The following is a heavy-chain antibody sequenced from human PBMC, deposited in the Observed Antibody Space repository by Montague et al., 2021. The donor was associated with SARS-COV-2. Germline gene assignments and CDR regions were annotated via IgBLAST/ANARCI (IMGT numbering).Heavy chain of an antibody. CDR1: GGSFNVYY. CDR3: ARGKEVYAINGDFDY. Sequence: SETLSLTCGVYGGSFNVYYWSWIRQPPGKGLEWIGEINHRGSTNNNPSLKTRVTISIDTSKNQFSLRLSSVTAADTAVYYCARGKEVYAINGDFDYWGQGTLVTVSS. V-gene: IGHV4-34*01. CDR2: INHRGST. D-gene: IGHD2-8*01. J-gene: IGHJ4*02.